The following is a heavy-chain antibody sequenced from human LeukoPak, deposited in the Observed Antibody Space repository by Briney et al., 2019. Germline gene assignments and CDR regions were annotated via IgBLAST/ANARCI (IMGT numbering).Heavy chain of an antibody. D-gene: IGHD2-8*01. J-gene: IGHJ4*02. Sequence: PSETLSLTCGVSGGSISNTNWWSWVRQPPGQGLEWIGEISLTGLTHYNPSLESRVTVSLDKSKNQLSLDLTSVTAADAAVYYCSRENGAFSPFGYWGQGTLVTVLS. CDR1: GGSISNTNW. CDR2: ISLTGLT. CDR3: SRENGAFSPFGY. V-gene: IGHV4-4*02.